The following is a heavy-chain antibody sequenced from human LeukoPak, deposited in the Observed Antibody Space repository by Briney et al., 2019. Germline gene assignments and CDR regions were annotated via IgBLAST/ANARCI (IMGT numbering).Heavy chain of an antibody. CDR1: AFRFSSYW. Sequence: GGSLRLSCAADSAFRFSSYWMSWVRQAPGKGLEWVANIKEDGSQKYYVDPVKGRFTISRDNAKNSLYLQMNSLRAEDTAVYYCVTTEYWGQGTLVTVSS. CDR3: VTTEY. J-gene: IGHJ4*02. V-gene: IGHV3-7*01. D-gene: IGHD4-17*01. CDR2: IKEDGSQK.